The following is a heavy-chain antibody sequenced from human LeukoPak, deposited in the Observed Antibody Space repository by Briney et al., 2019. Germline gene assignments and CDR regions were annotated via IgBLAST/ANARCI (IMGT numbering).Heavy chain of an antibody. J-gene: IGHJ3*02. D-gene: IGHD3-22*01. CDR1: GFTFSSCG. V-gene: IGHV3-64D*09. CDR2: INSNGGST. CDR3: VKASMIVVVRDAFDM. Sequence: GGSLRLSCSASGFTFSSCGMHWVRQAPGKGLEYVSAINSNGGSTYYADSVKGRFTISRDNSKNTLYLQMSSLRAEDTAVYYCVKASMIVVVRDAFDMWGQGTMVTVS.